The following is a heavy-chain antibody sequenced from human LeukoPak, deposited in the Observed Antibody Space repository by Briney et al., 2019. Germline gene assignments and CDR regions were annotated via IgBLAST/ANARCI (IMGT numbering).Heavy chain of an antibody. CDR3: AKDKGYCSSTSCFNWFDP. V-gene: IGHV3-7*03. D-gene: IGHD2-2*01. Sequence: GGSLRLSCAASGFTFSNYWMSWVRQAPGKGLEWVANIKQDGSEKSYVGSVTGRFTISRDNSKNTLYLQMNSLRAEDTAVYYCAKDKGYCSSTSCFNWFDPWGQGTLVTVSS. CDR1: GFTFSNYW. J-gene: IGHJ5*02. CDR2: IKQDGSEK.